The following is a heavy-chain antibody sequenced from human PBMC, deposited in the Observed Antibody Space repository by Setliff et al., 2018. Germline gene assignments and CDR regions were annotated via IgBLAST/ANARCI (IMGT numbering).Heavy chain of an antibody. CDR1: GGSISSSSYY. Sequence: SETLSLTGTVSGGSISSSSYYWGWIRQPPGKGLEWIGSIYYSGSTYYNPSLKSRVTISVDTSKNQFSLKLSPVTAADTAVYYCARTLYDYDILTGPGYYFDYWGQGTLVT. CDR2: IYYSGST. CDR3: ARTLYDYDILTGPGYYFDY. D-gene: IGHD3-9*01. V-gene: IGHV4-39*07. J-gene: IGHJ4*02.